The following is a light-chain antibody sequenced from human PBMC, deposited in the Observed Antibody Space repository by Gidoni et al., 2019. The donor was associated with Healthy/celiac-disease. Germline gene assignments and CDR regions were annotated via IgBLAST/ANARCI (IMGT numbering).Light chain of an antibody. CDR1: QSISSY. CDR3: QQSYSTLYT. J-gene: IGKJ2*01. CDR2: AAS. V-gene: IGKV1-39*01. Sequence: EIQMNPSPSSLSASVGDRVTITCRASQSISSYLNWYQQKPGKAPKLLIYAASSLQSGVPSRFSGSGSGTDFTLTISSLQPEDFATYYCQQSYSTLYTFGQGTKLEIK.